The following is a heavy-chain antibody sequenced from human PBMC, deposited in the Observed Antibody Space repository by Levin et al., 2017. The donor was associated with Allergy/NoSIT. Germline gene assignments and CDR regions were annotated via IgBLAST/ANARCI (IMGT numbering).Heavy chain of an antibody. J-gene: IGHJ4*02. CDR2: ISDDGSSE. D-gene: IGHD1-1*01. CDR3: VREIAEEGT. V-gene: IGHV3-30-3*01. CDR1: GFTFSNYA. Sequence: GGSLRLSCAASGFTFSNYAMHWVRQAPGKGLEWVGVISDDGSSEFYIDSVKGRFTISRDNSKNRLYMQMDSLRAEDTALYYCVREIAEEGTWGQGTLVIVSS.